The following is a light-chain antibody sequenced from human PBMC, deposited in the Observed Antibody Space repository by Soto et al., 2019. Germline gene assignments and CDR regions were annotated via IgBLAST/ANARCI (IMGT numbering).Light chain of an antibody. CDR1: SSDVGGYNY. V-gene: IGLV2-14*01. CDR3: SSYTSSSTIHVV. CDR2: DVS. J-gene: IGLJ2*01. Sequence: QSALTQPASVSGSPGQSITISCTGTSSDVGGYNYVSWYQQHPGKAPKLMIYDVSNRPSGVSTRFSGSKSGNTASLTISGLQAEDETDYYCSSYTSSSTIHVVFGGGTKLTVL.